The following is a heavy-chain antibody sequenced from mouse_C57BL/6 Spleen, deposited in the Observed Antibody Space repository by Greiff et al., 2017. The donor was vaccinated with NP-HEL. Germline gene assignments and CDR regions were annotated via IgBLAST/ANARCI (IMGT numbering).Heavy chain of an antibody. CDR3: TRDPYGGAD. Sequence: EVKLVESGEGLVKPGGSLKLSCAASGFTFSSYAMSWVRQTPGKRLEWVAYISSGGDYIYYADTVKGRFTISRDNARNTLYLQLSSLKSEDTAMYYCTRDPYGGADWGKGTLVTVA. J-gene: IGHJ3*01. CDR1: GFTFSSYA. CDR2: ISSGGDYI. V-gene: IGHV5-9-1*02. D-gene: IGHD1-1*01.